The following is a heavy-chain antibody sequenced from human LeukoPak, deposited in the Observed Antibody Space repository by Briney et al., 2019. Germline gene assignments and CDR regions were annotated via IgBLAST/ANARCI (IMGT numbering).Heavy chain of an antibody. D-gene: IGHD2-15*01. CDR3: ARGYCSGGSCYRWYYYMDV. V-gene: IGHV1-2*02. Sequence: ASVKVSCKTSGYTFNAYYMHWVRQAPGQGLEWMGWINPNSGGTNYAQKFQGRVTMTRDTSISTAYMELSRLRSDDTAVYYCARGYCSGGSCYRWYYYMDVWGKGTTVTISS. CDR2: INPNSGGT. J-gene: IGHJ6*03. CDR1: GYTFNAYY.